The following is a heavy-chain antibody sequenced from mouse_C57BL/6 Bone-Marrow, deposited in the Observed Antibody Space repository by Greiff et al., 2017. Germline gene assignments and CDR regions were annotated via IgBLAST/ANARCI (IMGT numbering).Heavy chain of an antibody. CDR1: GFNIKDDY. CDR2: IDPENGDT. Sequence: VQLQQSGAELVRPGASVKLSCTASGFNIKDDYMHWVKQRPEQGLEWIGWIDPENGDTEYASKFQGKATITADTSSNTAYMQLSSLTSEDTAVYYCTTYATTVAYCFDYWGQGTTLTVSS. D-gene: IGHD1-1*01. CDR3: TTYATTVAYCFDY. V-gene: IGHV14-4*01. J-gene: IGHJ2*01.